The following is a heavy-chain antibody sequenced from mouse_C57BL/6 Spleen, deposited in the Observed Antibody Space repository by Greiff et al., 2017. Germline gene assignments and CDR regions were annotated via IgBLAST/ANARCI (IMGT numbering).Heavy chain of an antibody. J-gene: IGHJ2*01. CDR2: IDPENGDT. CDR1: GFHIKDDY. V-gene: IGHV14-4*01. CDR3: TVPYYGSSYGGYFDY. Sequence: VQLQQSGAELVRPAASVKLSCTASGFHIKDDYMHWVKQRPEQGQEWIGWIDPENGDTEYDSKFQGNATITANPSSITASLQLSSLTSEYTAVYYCTVPYYGSSYGGYFDYWGQGTTLTVSS. D-gene: IGHD1-1*01.